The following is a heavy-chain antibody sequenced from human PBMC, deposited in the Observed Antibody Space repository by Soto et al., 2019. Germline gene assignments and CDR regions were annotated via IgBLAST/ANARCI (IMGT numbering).Heavy chain of an antibody. Sequence: GGSLRLSCAASGFTFSSYDVHWVRQSTGKGLEWVSAIGTAGDTYYPGSVKGRFTISRENAKNSLYLQMNSLRAGDTAVYYCARALPYSDYYYGMDVWGQGTTVTVSS. CDR2: IGTAGDT. V-gene: IGHV3-13*01. CDR3: ARALPYSDYYYGMDV. J-gene: IGHJ6*02. D-gene: IGHD2-21*01. CDR1: GFTFSSYD.